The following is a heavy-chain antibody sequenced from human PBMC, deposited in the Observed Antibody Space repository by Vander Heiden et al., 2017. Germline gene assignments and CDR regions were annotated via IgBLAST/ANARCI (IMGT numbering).Heavy chain of an antibody. J-gene: IGHJ4*02. CDR1: GFTFGSYG. V-gene: IGHV3-30*18. CDR3: AKDYALNYDILTGYSDY. CDR2: ISYDGSNT. D-gene: IGHD3-9*01. Sequence: QVQLVESGGGVVQPGRSLRLSCAASGFTFGSYGMHWVRQAPGKGLEWVAVISYDGSNTYYVDSGKGRVTISRDNSKNTLYLQMNSLRAEETAVYYCAKDYALNYDILTGYSDYWGQGTMVTVFS.